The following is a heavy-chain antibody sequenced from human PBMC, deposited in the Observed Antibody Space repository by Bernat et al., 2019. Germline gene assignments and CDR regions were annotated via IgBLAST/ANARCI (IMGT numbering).Heavy chain of an antibody. CDR3: ARDLGSSSNDY. D-gene: IGHD6-13*01. CDR1: GFTFSSHA. CDR2: ISYDGSNK. V-gene: IGHV3-30-3*01. Sequence: QVQLVESGGGVVQPGRSLRLSCAASGFTFSSHAMHWVRQAPGKGLEWVAVISYDGSNKYYADSVKGRFTISRDNSKNTLYLQMNSLRAEDTAVYYCARDLGSSSNDYWGQGTLVTVSS. J-gene: IGHJ4*02.